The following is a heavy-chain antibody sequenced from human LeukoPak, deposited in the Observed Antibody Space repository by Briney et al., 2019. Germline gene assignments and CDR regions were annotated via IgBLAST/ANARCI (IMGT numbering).Heavy chain of an antibody. CDR3: ARRSGSYFDY. V-gene: IGHV3-30*03. Sequence: GGSLRLSCAASGFTFSNYGMHWVRQAPGKGLEWVTVISYDGPNKYYADSVKGRFTISRDNAKNSLYLQMNSLRAEDTAVYYCARRSGSYFDYWGQGTLVTVSS. CDR1: GFTFSNYG. D-gene: IGHD1-26*01. J-gene: IGHJ4*02. CDR2: ISYDGPNK.